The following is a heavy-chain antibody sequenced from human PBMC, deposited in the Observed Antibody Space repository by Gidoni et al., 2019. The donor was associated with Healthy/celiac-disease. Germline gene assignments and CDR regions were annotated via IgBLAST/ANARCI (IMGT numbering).Heavy chain of an antibody. CDR1: GYSFPSYW. CDR3: ARQDSKGYNSGGQASY. V-gene: IGHV5-51*01. D-gene: IGHD6-25*01. Sequence: EVQLVQSGAEVKKPGESLKISCKGSGYSFPSYWIGWVRQMPGKGLEWMGIIYPGDSDTRYSPSFQGQVTISADKSISTAYLQWSSLKASDTAMYYCARQDSKGYNSGGQASYWGQGTLVTVSS. CDR2: IYPGDSDT. J-gene: IGHJ4*02.